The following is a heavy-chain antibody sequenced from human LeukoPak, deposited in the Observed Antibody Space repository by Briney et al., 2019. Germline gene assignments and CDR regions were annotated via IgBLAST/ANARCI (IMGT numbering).Heavy chain of an antibody. CDR1: GFTVSSNY. V-gene: IGHV3-66*01. J-gene: IGHJ5*02. Sequence: GGSLRLSCAASGFTVSSNYVSWVRQAPGKGLEWVSVIYSGGNTYYADSVKGRFTISRDNSKNTLYLQMNSLGAEDTAVYYCARALDPWGQRTMVTVSS. CDR3: ARALDP. CDR2: IYSGGNT.